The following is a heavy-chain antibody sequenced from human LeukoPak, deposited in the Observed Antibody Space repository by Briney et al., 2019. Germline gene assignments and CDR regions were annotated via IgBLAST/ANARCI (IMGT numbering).Heavy chain of an antibody. Sequence: SVKVSCKASGGTFSSYAISWVRQAPGQGLEWMGGIIPIFGTADYAQKFQGRVTITTDESTSTAYMELSSLRSEDTAVYYCARVNVVVPAATKGGNWFDPWGQGTLVTVSS. J-gene: IGHJ5*02. D-gene: IGHD2-2*01. CDR2: IIPIFGTA. V-gene: IGHV1-69*05. CDR1: GGTFSSYA. CDR3: ARVNVVVPAATKGGNWFDP.